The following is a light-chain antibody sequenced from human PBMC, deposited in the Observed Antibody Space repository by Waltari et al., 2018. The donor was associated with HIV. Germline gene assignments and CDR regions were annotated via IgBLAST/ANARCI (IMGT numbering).Light chain of an antibody. Sequence: QSALTQPASVSGSPGESITISCTGTNSDVGAYNSVSWYQHHPGKAPKLVIFDVSERPTGISNRFSGSKSGNTAALTISGLQAEDEADFYCTSYINSGAFVFGGGTKVTVL. CDR2: DVS. CDR1: NSDVGAYNS. V-gene: IGLV2-14*03. J-gene: IGLJ2*01. CDR3: TSYINSGAFV.